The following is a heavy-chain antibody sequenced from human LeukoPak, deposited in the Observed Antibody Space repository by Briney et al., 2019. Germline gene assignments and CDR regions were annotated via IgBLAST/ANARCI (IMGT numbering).Heavy chain of an antibody. J-gene: IGHJ5*02. CDR2: IYSGGST. Sequence: PGGSLRLSCAASGFTFSSYAMSWVRQAPGKGLEWVSVIYSGGSTYYADSVKGRFTISRDNSKNTLYLQMNSLRAEDTAVYYCARGGGMDYYDSSGLFDPWGQGTLVTVSS. D-gene: IGHD3-22*01. V-gene: IGHV3-53*01. CDR3: ARGGGMDYYDSSGLFDP. CDR1: GFTFSSYA.